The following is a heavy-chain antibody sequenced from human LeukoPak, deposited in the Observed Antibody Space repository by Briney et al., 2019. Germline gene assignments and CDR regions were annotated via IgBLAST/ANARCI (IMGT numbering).Heavy chain of an antibody. D-gene: IGHD5-12*01. J-gene: IGHJ4*02. CDR3: ANSVGGYDYYFDY. Sequence: PSETLSLTCTVSGVSISSSNSYWGWIRQPPGKGLEWVSALTGSGGSTFYADSVKGRFTISRDNSKNTLYLQMNSLRPEDTAVYCCANSVGGYDYYFDYWGQGTLVTVSS. CDR2: LTGSGGST. V-gene: IGHV3-23*01. CDR1: GVSISSSNSY.